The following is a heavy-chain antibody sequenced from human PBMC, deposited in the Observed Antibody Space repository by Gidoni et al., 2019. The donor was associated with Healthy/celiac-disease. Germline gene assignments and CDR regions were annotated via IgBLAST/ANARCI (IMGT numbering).Heavy chain of an antibody. V-gene: IGHV3-48*03. CDR2: ISSSGSTI. CDR1: GFTFSSYE. Sequence: EVQLVESGGGLVQPGGSLRLSCAASGFTFSSYEMNWVRQAPGKGLEWVSYISSSGSTIYYADSVKGRFTISRDNAKNSLYLQMNSLRAEDTAVYYCARVSGYYEEYYFDYWGQGTLVTVSS. CDR3: ARVSGYYEEYYFDY. D-gene: IGHD3-22*01. J-gene: IGHJ4*02.